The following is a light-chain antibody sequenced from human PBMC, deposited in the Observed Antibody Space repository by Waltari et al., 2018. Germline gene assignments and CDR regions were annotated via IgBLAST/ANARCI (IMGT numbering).Light chain of an antibody. CDR3: CSYRSGSTCV. J-gene: IGLJ6*01. CDR2: DVS. Sequence: TQPTSVSKSLGQSVTILCTGTSSDIGGYNGVSWYQKHPGTAPGPLIYDVSMRPSGVSDRFSGSKSGNTASLTISGLQTEDEVDYYCCSYRSGSTCVFGSGTKLTVL. V-gene: IGLV2-18*02. CDR1: SSDIGGYNG.